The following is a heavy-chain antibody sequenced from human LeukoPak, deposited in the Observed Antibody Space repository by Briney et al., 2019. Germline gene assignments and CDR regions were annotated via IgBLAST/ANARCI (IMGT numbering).Heavy chain of an antibody. CDR2: IYHSGST. V-gene: IGHV4-38-2*01. CDR1: GYSISSGYY. Sequence: PSETLSLTCAVSGYSISSGYYWGWIRQPPGKGLEWIGCIYHSGSTYYNPSPKSRVTISVDTSNNHFSLQLSSVTAADTAVYYCARRSPGYNWFDPWGQGTLVTVSS. J-gene: IGHJ5*02. CDR3: ARRSPGYNWFDP.